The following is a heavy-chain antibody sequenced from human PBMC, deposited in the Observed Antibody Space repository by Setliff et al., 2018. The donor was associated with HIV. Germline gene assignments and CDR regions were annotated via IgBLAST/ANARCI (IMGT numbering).Heavy chain of an antibody. CDR2: IKQDGSEK. V-gene: IGHV3-7*05. CDR1: GFTFSTYW. Sequence: SLKISCAASGFTFSTYWMSWVRQAPGKGLEWVANIKQDGSEKNYMDSVKGRFTISRDNAKNSLYLQMNSLRVEDTAVYYCATDCAVVGDTGSLDSWGQGTLVAVSS. CDR3: ATDCAVVGDTGSLDS. J-gene: IGHJ4*02. D-gene: IGHD1-26*01.